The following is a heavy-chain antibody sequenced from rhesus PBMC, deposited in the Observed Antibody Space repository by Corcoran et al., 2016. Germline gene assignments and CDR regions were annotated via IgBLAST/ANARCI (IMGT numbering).Heavy chain of an antibody. V-gene: IGHV4-173*01. D-gene: IGHD5-24*01. Sequence: LQLQESGPGLVKPSETLSLPCALSAGSISSTSWSWIRQPPGKGLEWIGRISGSGGSTDYNPSLKSRVTISTDTSKNQFSLKLSSVTAADTAVYYWARAGYSRTFDYWGQGVLVTVSS. J-gene: IGHJ4*01. CDR2: ISGSGGST. CDR3: ARAGYSRTFDY. CDR1: AGSISSTS.